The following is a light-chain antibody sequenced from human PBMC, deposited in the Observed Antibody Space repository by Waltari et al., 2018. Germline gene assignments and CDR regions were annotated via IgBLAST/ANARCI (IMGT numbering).Light chain of an antibody. CDR2: RIS. CDR3: MQGTHWPPT. V-gene: IGKV2-30*02. J-gene: IGKJ4*01. Sequence: DVVLTQSPVSLPVTLGQPASIPCRSSQSLVHSDGDTFLHWYQQRPGQSPRRLIYRISNRDSGVPDRFSGSGSGTDFTLKISRVEAEDVGIYYCMQGTHWPPTFGGGTKVEIK. CDR1: QSLVHSDGDTF.